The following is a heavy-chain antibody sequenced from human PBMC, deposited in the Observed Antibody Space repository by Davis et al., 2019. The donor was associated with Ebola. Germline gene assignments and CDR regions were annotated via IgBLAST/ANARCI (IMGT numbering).Heavy chain of an antibody. D-gene: IGHD1-26*01. CDR3: ARTSIVGTTTTASDI. J-gene: IGHJ3*02. Sequence: ASVKVSCKASGYTFRNSAISWVRQAPGQGLEWMGWISAYNGNTNYAQILQGRVTMTTDTSTSTAYMELRSLRSDDTAVYFCARTSIVGTTTTASDIWGQGTKVTVSS. CDR2: ISAYNGNT. V-gene: IGHV1-18*01. CDR1: GYTFRNSA.